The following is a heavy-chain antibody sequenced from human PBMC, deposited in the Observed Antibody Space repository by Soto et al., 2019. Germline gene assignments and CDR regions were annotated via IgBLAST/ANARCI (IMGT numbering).Heavy chain of an antibody. D-gene: IGHD1-1*01. CDR2: VSAYNGNT. J-gene: IGHJ4*02. CDR1: GYTFSNEA. V-gene: IGHV1-18*01. Sequence: QVQLVQSGAEVKKPGTSLKVSCKASGYTFSNEAITWVRQAPGQGLEWMGWVSAYNGNTNYAQKFKGRVTMTTDTSTSTAYMEVRSLRYDDTAVDFCARASRYYWNYVMYWGQGTPVTVSS. CDR3: ARASRYYWNYVMY.